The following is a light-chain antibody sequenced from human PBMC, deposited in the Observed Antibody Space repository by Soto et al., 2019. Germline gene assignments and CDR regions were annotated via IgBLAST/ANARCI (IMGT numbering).Light chain of an antibody. V-gene: IGKV3-15*01. CDR3: QQYNDWPPYT. CDR1: QSVSSN. Sequence: ETVMTQSPATLSVSPGERATLSCRASQSVSSNLAWYQQKPGQAPRLLIYGASTRATGIPARFSGSGSGTEFTLTISSLQSEDFALYYCQQYNDWPPYTFGQGTKVEIK. CDR2: GAS. J-gene: IGKJ2*01.